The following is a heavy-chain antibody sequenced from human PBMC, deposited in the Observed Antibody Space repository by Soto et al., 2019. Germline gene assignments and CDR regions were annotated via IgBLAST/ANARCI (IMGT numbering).Heavy chain of an antibody. CDR2: IIPIFGTA. J-gene: IGHJ6*02. CDR1: GGTFSSYA. D-gene: IGHD3-3*01. CDR3: ARSRITIFGVVTPPGYYGMDV. V-gene: IGHV1-69*13. Sequence: GASVKVSCKASGGTFSSYAISWVRQAPGQGLEWMGGIIPIFGTANYAQKFQGRVTITADESTSTAYMELSSLRSEDTAVYYCARSRITIFGVVTPPGYYGMDVWGQGTTVTVSS.